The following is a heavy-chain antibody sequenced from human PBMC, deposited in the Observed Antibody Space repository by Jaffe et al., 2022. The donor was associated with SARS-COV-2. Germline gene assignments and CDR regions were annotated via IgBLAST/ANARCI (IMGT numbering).Heavy chain of an antibody. Sequence: QVQLVQSGAEVKKPGASVKVSCKASGYTFTSYAMHWVRQAPGQRLEWMGWINAGNGNTKYSQKFQGRVTITRDTSASTAYMELSSLRSEDTAVYYCARMDCSGGSCLFDYWGQGTLVTVSS. D-gene: IGHD2-15*01. CDR1: GYTFTSYA. CDR3: ARMDCSGGSCLFDY. CDR2: INAGNGNT. J-gene: IGHJ4*02. V-gene: IGHV1-3*01.